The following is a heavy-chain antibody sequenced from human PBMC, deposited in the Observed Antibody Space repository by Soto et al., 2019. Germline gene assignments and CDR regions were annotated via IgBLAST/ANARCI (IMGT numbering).Heavy chain of an antibody. J-gene: IGHJ6*02. CDR3: ARTDPQNCGGDCYAYYGMDV. CDR1: GYTFTGYY. Sequence: ASVKVSCKASGYTFTGYYMHWVRQAPGQGLEWMGWINPNSGGTNYAQKFQGWVTMTRDTSISTAYMELSRLRSDDTAAYYCARTDPQNCGGDCYAYYGMDVWGQGTTVTVSS. CDR2: INPNSGGT. V-gene: IGHV1-2*04. D-gene: IGHD2-21*02.